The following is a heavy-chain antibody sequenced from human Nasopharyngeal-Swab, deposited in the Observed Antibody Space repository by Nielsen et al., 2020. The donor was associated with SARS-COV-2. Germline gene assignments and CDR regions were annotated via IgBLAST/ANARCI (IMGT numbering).Heavy chain of an antibody. Sequence: SVKVSCKASGGTFSSYAISWVRQAPGQGLEWMGGIIPIFGTANYAQKFQGRVTITADEATSTAYMELSSLRSEDTAVYYCARGPYYDSLTGYYPFDYWGQGTLVTVSS. CDR1: GGTFSSYA. CDR2: IIPIFGTA. J-gene: IGHJ4*02. D-gene: IGHD3-9*01. V-gene: IGHV1-69*13. CDR3: ARGPYYDSLTGYYPFDY.